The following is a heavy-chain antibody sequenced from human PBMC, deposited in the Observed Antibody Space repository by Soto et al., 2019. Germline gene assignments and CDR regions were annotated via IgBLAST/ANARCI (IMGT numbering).Heavy chain of an antibody. CDR3: ARVVYYDFWSGLFDP. CDR2: IYYSGST. D-gene: IGHD3-3*01. Sequence: SGPLSITCTVSGGSIISYHWGWIRQPAGKGLEWIGRIYYSGSTNYNPSLKSRVTISVDTSKNQFSLKLSSVTAADTAVYYCARVVYYDFWSGLFDPWGQGTLVTVSS. V-gene: IGHV4-4*07. CDR1: GGSIISYH. J-gene: IGHJ5*02.